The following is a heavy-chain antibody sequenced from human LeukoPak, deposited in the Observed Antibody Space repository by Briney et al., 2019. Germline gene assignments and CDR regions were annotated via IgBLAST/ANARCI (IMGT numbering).Heavy chain of an antibody. J-gene: IGHJ5*02. CDR2: IYPSDSDT. Sequence: GESLKISCKGSGYRFTSYWIGWVRQMPGKGLEWMGIIYPSDSDTRYSPSFQGQVTISADKSTSTAYLQWSSLKASDTAMYYCARHVNCYDSSGYFHWFDPWGQGTLVTVSS. CDR3: ARHVNCYDSSGYFHWFDP. V-gene: IGHV5-51*01. D-gene: IGHD3-22*01. CDR1: GYRFTSYW.